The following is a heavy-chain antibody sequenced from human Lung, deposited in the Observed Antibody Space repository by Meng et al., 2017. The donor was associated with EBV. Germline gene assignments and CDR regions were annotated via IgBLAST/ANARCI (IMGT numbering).Heavy chain of an antibody. CDR2: TYYRSKWYN. CDR1: GDSASSSSAA. V-gene: IGHV6-1*01. CDR3: ARGATSVFDL. Sequence: QGQLQPSGPGLVKPSPPLSLTCVILGDSASSSSAAWTWIRQSPSRGLEWLGRTYYRSKWYNDYAVFVKSRITINPDTSKNQFSLQLNSVTPEDTAVYYCARGATSVFDLWGRGTLVTVSS. J-gene: IGHJ2*01.